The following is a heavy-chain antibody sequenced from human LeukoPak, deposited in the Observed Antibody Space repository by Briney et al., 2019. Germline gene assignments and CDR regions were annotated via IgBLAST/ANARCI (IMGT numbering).Heavy chain of an antibody. CDR2: IIPIFGTA. CDR3: ASSPDYSIPKHGLYYYYMDV. V-gene: IGHV1-69*05. J-gene: IGHJ6*03. Sequence: ASVKVSCTASGGTFSSYAISWVRQAPGQGLEWMGGIIPIFGTADYAQKFQGRVTITTDESTSTAYMELSSLRSEDTAVYYCASSPDYSIPKHGLYYYYMDVWGKGTTVTVSS. CDR1: GGTFSSYA. D-gene: IGHD4-11*01.